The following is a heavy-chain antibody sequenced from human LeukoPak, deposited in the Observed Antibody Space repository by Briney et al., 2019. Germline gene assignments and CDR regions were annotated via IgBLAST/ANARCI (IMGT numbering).Heavy chain of an antibody. CDR3: ARHTYYDFWSGSGGTAFDI. CDR2: IYTSGST. V-gene: IGHV4-61*05. D-gene: IGHD3-3*01. CDR1: GGSISSSSYY. Sequence: PSETLSLTCTVSGGSISSSSYYWSWIRQPPGKGLEWIGYIYTSGSTNYNPSLKSRVTISVDTSKNQFSLKLSSVTAADTAVYYCARHTYYDFWSGSGGTAFDIWGQGTMVTVSS. J-gene: IGHJ3*02.